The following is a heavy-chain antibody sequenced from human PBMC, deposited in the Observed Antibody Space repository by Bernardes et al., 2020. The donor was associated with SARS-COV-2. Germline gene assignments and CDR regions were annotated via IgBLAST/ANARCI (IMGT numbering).Heavy chain of an antibody. J-gene: IGHJ1*01. CDR3: SAIMTTLKTSVS. V-gene: IGHV1-58*01. CDR1: GFTFTASA. Sequence: SVKVSCKTSGFTFTASAVQWVRQARGQRLEWIGWIVVGTGDTKYEQHFRERVIITRDMSTRTTYMELHSLKSDDTAVYYCSAIMTTLKTSVSWGQGTPVTVSS. D-gene: IGHD4-4*01. CDR2: IVVGTGDT.